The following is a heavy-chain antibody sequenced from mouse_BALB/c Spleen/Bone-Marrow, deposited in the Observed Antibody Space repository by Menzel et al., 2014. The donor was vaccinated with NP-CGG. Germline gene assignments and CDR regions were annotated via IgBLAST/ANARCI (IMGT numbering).Heavy chain of an antibody. CDR3: ARRWLPYAMDY. Sequence: VQLQQSGPELVKPGASVKMSCKASGYTFTSYIMHWVKQKPGQXLEWIGYINPYNDGTKYNEKFKGKATLTSDKSSSTAYMELSSLTSEDSAVYYCARRWLPYAMDYWGQGTSVTVSS. V-gene: IGHV1-14*01. D-gene: IGHD2-3*01. CDR1: GYTFTSYI. J-gene: IGHJ4*01. CDR2: INPYNDGT.